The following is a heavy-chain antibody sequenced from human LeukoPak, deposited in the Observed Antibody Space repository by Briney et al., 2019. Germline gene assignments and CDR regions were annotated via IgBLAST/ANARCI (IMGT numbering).Heavy chain of an antibody. CDR2: IYHSGST. CDR3: ARGGAARLHFQN. D-gene: IGHD6-6*01. CDR1: GGSISTYY. V-gene: IGHV4-59*01. J-gene: IGHJ1*01. Sequence: PSEALSLTCTVSGGSISTYYWNWIRQPPGKGLEWIGYIYHSGSTNYNPSLQSRVTISVDTSKNQFSLNLNSVTAADTAVYYCARGGAARLHFQNWGQGTLVTVSS.